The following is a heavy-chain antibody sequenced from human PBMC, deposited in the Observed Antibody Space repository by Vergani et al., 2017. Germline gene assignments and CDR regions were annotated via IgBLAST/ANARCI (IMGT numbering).Heavy chain of an antibody. CDR3: ARATTKGSSGTPDY. CDR2: IYYSGST. D-gene: IGHD3-22*01. CDR1: GGSISSGYYY. Sequence: QVQLQESGPGLVKPSQTLSLTCTVSGGSISSGYYYWSWIRQPPGKGLEWIGYIYYSGSTYYNPSLKSRVTIAVDTSKNQFSLKLSSVTAADTAVYYWARATTKGSSGTPDYWGQGTLVTVAS. V-gene: IGHV4-30-4*08. J-gene: IGHJ4*02.